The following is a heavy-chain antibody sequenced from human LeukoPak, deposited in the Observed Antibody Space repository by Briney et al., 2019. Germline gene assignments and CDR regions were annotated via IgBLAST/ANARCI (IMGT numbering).Heavy chain of an antibody. J-gene: IGHJ3*02. V-gene: IGHV3-30*03. Sequence: PGRSLRLSCAASGFTFSSYGMHWVRQAPGKGLEWVAVISYDGSNKYYADSVKGRFTISRDNSKNTLYLQMNSLRAEDTAVYYCATSIVVVPAATGGTDAFDIWGQGTMVIVSS. CDR1: GFTFSSYG. CDR2: ISYDGSNK. CDR3: ATSIVVVPAATGGTDAFDI. D-gene: IGHD2-2*01.